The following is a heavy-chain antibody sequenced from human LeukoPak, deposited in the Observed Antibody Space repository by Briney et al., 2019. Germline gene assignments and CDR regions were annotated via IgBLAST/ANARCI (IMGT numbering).Heavy chain of an antibody. D-gene: IGHD6-13*01. V-gene: IGHV3-48*03. CDR2: ISYSGSTT. CDR1: GFTFTNFE. Sequence: GGSLRLSCAASGFTFTNFEMNWVRQAPGKGLEWVSYISYSGSTTSYADSVKGRFTISRDNAKNSLYLQMNSLRAEDTAVYYCASVGIAAANDYYYGMDVWGQGTTVTVSS. J-gene: IGHJ6*02. CDR3: ASVGIAAANDYYYGMDV.